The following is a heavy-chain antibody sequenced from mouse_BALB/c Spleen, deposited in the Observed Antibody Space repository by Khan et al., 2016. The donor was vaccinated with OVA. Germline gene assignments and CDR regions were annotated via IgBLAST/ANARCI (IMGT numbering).Heavy chain of an antibody. Sequence: EVQLVESGPGLVKPSQSLSLTCTVTGYSITSDYAWNWIRQFPGNKLEWMGYISYSGRTNSNPSLKSRFFITRDTSKNQFFLQLNSVTTEDTATYYCARSVTITTVVATDFDYWGQGTTLTVSS. V-gene: IGHV3-2*02. CDR2: ISYSGRT. J-gene: IGHJ2*01. CDR1: GYSITSDYA. D-gene: IGHD1-1*01. CDR3: ARSVTITTVVATDFDY.